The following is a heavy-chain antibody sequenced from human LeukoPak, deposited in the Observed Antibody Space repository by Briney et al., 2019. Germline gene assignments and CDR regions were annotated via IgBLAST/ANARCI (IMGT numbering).Heavy chain of an antibody. Sequence: PGGSLRLSCAASGFTFSSYGISWVRQAPGKGLEWVSAISASGGTTYYADSVKGHFTISRDNSKNTLYLQMNSLRAEDTAVYYCARDIDNGDYVVYWGQGTLVTVSS. V-gene: IGHV3-23*01. D-gene: IGHD4-17*01. J-gene: IGHJ4*02. CDR3: ARDIDNGDYVVY. CDR2: ISASGGTT. CDR1: GFTFSSYG.